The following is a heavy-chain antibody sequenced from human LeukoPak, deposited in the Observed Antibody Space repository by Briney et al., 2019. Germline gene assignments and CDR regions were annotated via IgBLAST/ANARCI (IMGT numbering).Heavy chain of an antibody. CDR1: GFSFSTYV. Sequence: GGSLRLSCAASGFSFSTYVMSWVRQAPGKGLEWVSAISGSGDLTYYADSVKGRFTISRDNSKNTLYLQMNSLRAEDTAVYYCARDPSLNLYNWFDPWGQGTLVTVSS. J-gene: IGHJ5*02. CDR3: ARDPSLNLYNWFDP. CDR2: ISGSGDLT. V-gene: IGHV3-23*01. D-gene: IGHD1-14*01.